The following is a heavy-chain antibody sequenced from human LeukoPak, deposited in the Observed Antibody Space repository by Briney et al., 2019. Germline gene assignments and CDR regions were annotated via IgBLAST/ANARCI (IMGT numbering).Heavy chain of an antibody. D-gene: IGHD6-19*01. V-gene: IGHV1-24*01. CDR2: FDPEDGET. Sequence: ASVKVSCKVSGYTLTELSMHWVRQAPGKGLEWMGGFDPEDGETIYAQKFQGRVTMTEDTPTDTAYMELSSLRSEDTAVYYCATHPPGVQQWLDFNNDAFDIWGQGTMVTVSS. CDR3: ATHPPGVQQWLDFNNDAFDI. J-gene: IGHJ3*02. CDR1: GYTLTELS.